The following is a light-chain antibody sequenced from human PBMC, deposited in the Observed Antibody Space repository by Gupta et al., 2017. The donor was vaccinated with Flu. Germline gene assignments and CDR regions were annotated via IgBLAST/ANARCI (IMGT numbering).Light chain of an antibody. CDR3: TAWDGSLNDYLV. CDR2: GNN. Sequence: GSSNVTWYHQQPGAAPSRLSYGNNQRPAGIPDQCSGSTSGASASLTINGVHSDDEADYYCTAWDGSLNDYLVVGGGTKVTVL. J-gene: IGLJ3*02. CDR1: GSSN. V-gene: IGLV1-44*01.